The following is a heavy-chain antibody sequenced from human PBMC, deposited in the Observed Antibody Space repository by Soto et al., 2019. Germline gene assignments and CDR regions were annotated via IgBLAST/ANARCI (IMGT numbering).Heavy chain of an antibody. CDR3: ARDWGTYKYYYYMDV. V-gene: IGHV1-46*03. D-gene: IGHD1-1*01. CDR1: GYTFTSYY. J-gene: IGHJ6*03. Sequence: SVKVSCKASGYTFTSYYMHWVRQAPGQGLEWMGIINPSGGSTSYAQKFQGRVTMTRDTSTSTVYMELSSLRSEDTAVYYCARDWGTYKYYYYMDVWGKGTTVTVSS. CDR2: INPSGGST.